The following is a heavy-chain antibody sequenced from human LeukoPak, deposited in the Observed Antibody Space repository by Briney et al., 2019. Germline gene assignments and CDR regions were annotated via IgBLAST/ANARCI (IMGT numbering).Heavy chain of an antibody. CDR3: ARDGGYIAAAGYFDY. D-gene: IGHD6-13*01. J-gene: IGHJ4*02. CDR1: GFTFSSYA. Sequence: GGSLRLSCAASGFTFSSYAVHWVRQAPGKGLEYVSAISSNGGSTYYANSVKGRFTISRDNSKNTLYLQMGSLRAEDMAVYYCARDGGYIAAAGYFDYWGQGTLVTVSS. CDR2: ISSNGGST. V-gene: IGHV3-64*01.